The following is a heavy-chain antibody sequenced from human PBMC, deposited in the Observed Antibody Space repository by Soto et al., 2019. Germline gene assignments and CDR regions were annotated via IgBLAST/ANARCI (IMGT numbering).Heavy chain of an antibody. CDR3: AKDRVQMVDGLDV. CDR2: IWYDGINK. CDR1: GFTFSNNG. D-gene: IGHD2-15*01. V-gene: IGHV3-33*06. J-gene: IGHJ6*02. Sequence: QVQLVESGGGVVQPGRSLRLSCAASGFTFSNNGMHWVRQATGKGLEWVAVIWYDGINKYYADSVKGRFIISRDNSNNTVYLQMNSLRAEDTAVYYCAKDRVQMVDGLDVWGQVTTVTVSS.